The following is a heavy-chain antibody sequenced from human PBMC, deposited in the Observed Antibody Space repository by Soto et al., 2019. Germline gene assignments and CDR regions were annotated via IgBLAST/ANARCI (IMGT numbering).Heavy chain of an antibody. V-gene: IGHV1-2*04. Sequence: ASVKVSCKASGYAFTGYYMHWVRQAPGQGLEWMGWINPNSGGTNYAQKFQGWVTMTRDTSISTAYMELSRLRSDDTAVYYCARAGRLGEISFDYWGQGTLVTVSS. D-gene: IGHD3-16*02. J-gene: IGHJ4*02. CDR2: INPNSGGT. CDR3: ARAGRLGEISFDY. CDR1: GYAFTGYY.